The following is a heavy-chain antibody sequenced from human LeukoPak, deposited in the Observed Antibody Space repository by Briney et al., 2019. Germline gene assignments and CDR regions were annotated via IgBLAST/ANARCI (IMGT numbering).Heavy chain of an antibody. V-gene: IGHV1-2*02. D-gene: IGHD4-23*01. CDR2: INANSGGT. Sequence: RASVKLSCEASGYTFSGDYMHWMRQAPGQGLEWMGWINANSGGTDYAQKFQDRVTMTRDTSISTVYMELSRLRSDDTAVYYCATDGNGGNSFDYWGQGTLVTVSS. J-gene: IGHJ4*02. CDR3: ATDGNGGNSFDY. CDR1: GYTFSGDY.